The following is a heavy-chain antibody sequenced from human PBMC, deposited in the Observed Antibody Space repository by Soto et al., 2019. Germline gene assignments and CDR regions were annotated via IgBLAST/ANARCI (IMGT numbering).Heavy chain of an antibody. D-gene: IGHD5-18*01. CDR1: GGSISSFDYY. Sequence: PSETLSLTCTVSGGSISSFDYYWSWIRQPPGKGLEWIGYIYYSGSTYYNPSLKSRVTISVDTSKNQFSLKLSSVTAADTAVYYCARAPPLKYTYGLRGAFDIWGQGTMVT. V-gene: IGHV4-30-4*02. CDR2: IYYSGST. CDR3: ARAPPLKYTYGLRGAFDI. J-gene: IGHJ3*02.